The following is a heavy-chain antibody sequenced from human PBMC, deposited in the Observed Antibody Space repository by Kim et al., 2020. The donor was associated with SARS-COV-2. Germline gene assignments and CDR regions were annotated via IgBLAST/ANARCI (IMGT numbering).Heavy chain of an antibody. V-gene: IGHV3-48*01. CDR3: ASLRYYYGMDV. Sequence: TTNYADCVKCRCTISRDNAKNSLYLQMNSLRAEDTAVYYCASLRYYYGMDVWGQGTTVTVSS. CDR2: TT. J-gene: IGHJ6*02.